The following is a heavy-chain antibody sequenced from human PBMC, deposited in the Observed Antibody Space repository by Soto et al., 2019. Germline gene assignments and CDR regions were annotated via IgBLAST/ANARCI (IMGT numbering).Heavy chain of an antibody. V-gene: IGHV4-30-4*01. J-gene: IGHJ5*02. Sequence: QVQLQESGPGLVKPSQTLSLTCTVSGGSISSGDYYWSWIRQPPGKGLEWIGYIYYSGSTYSNPSLKSRVTISVDTSKNQFALKLSSVTAADTAVYYCARDASYGSGSYGPGLDPWGQGTLVTVSS. D-gene: IGHD3-10*01. CDR2: IYYSGST. CDR1: GGSISSGDYY. CDR3: ARDASYGSGSYGPGLDP.